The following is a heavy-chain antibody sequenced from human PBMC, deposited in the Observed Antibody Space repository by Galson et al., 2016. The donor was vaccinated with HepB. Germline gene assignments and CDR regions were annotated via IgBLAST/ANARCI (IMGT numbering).Heavy chain of an antibody. Sequence: SLRLSCAASGFTFSNYAMSWVRQAPGKGLEWVSGISDSGGTTYDTDSLKGRFTISRDNSTNMLFLQMTGMRAEDTAGYYCAKDRYDSSGARYDYWGQGTLVTVSS. D-gene: IGHD3-22*01. J-gene: IGHJ4*02. CDR2: ISDSGGTT. CDR1: GFTFSNYA. V-gene: IGHV3-23*01. CDR3: AKDRYDSSGARYDY.